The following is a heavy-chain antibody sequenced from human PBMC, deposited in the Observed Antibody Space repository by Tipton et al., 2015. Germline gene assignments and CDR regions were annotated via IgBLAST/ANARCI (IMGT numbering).Heavy chain of an antibody. Sequence: SLRLSCAASGFTFSSYAMHWVRQAPGKGLEWVAVIWFDGSDKYYADSVKGRFTISRDNSKSTLYLQMNSLRAEDTAVYYCAKVREYYYYYYGMDVWGQGTTATVSS. J-gene: IGHJ6*02. CDR1: GFTFSSYA. CDR2: IWFDGSDK. CDR3: AKVREYYYYYYGMDV. V-gene: IGHV3-33*06.